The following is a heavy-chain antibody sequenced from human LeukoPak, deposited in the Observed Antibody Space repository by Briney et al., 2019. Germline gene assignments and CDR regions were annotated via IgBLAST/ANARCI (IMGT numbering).Heavy chain of an antibody. CDR2: ISSSSYI. D-gene: IGHD1-26*01. V-gene: IGHV3-21*01. CDR1: GFTFSSYS. CDR3: ARDRLRRIVGAIDY. J-gene: IGHJ4*02. Sequence: TPGGSLRLSCAASGFTFSSYSMNWVRQAPGKGLEWVSSISSSSYIYYADSVKGRFTISRDNAKNSLYLQMNSLRAEDTAVYYCARDRLRRIVGAIDYWGQGTLVTVSS.